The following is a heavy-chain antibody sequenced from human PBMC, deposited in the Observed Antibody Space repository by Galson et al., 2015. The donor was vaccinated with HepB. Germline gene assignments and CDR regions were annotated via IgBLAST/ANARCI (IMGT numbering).Heavy chain of an antibody. D-gene: IGHD3-10*01. CDR3: ASGITMVRGVIPTY. V-gene: IGHV4-30-2*01. J-gene: IGHJ4*02. CDR2: IYHSGST. Sequence: TLSLTCAVSGGSISSGGYSWSWIRQPPGKGLEWIGYIYHSGSTYYNPSLKSRVTISVDRSKNQFSLKLSSVTAADTAVYYCASGITMVRGVIPTYWGQGTLVTVSS. CDR1: GGSISSGGYS.